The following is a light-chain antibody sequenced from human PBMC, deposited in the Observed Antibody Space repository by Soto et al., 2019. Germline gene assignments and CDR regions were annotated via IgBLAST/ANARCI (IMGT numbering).Light chain of an antibody. CDR1: SSDVGGYNY. CDR3: SSYTTTNTLVV. Sequence: QSALTQPASVSGSPGQSITISCTGTSSDVGGYNYVSWYQQHPGKAPKLMIYDVSDRPSGVSNRFSGSKSGNTASPTISGLQAEDEADYYCSSYTTTNTLVVFGGGTKLTVL. V-gene: IGLV2-14*01. J-gene: IGLJ2*01. CDR2: DVS.